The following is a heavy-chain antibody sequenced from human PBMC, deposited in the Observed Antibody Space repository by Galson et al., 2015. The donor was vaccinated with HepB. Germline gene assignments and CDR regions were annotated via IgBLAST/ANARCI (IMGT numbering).Heavy chain of an antibody. J-gene: IGHJ6*02. CDR3: AKVYYSGYDYSYGMDV. CDR2: ISYDGSNK. D-gene: IGHD5-12*01. Sequence: SLRLSCAASGFTFSSYGMHWVRQAPGKGLEWVAVISYDGSNKYYADSVKGRFTISRDNSKNTLYLQMNSLRAEDTAVYYCAKVYYSGYDYSYGMDVWGQGTTVTVSS. V-gene: IGHV3-30*18. CDR1: GFTFSSYG.